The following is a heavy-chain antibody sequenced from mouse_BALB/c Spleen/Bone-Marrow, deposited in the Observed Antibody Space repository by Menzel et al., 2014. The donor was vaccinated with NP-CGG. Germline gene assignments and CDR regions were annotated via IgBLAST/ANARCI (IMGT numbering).Heavy chain of an antibody. CDR1: GYSFTSYW. D-gene: IGHD1-1*01. Sequence: QVQLQQSGAELVRPGASVKLSCKASGYSFTSYWMNWVKQRPGHGLEWIGMIHPSDTETRLNQRFKDKATLTADKSSSTXYXQLNSPTSEDSAVYYCARLEGNYGSTFAYWGQGTLVTVSA. V-gene: IGHV1-61*01. J-gene: IGHJ3*01. CDR3: ARLEGNYGSTFAY. CDR2: IHPSDTET.